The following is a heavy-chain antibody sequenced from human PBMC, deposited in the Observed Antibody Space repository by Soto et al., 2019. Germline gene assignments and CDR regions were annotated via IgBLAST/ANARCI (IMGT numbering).Heavy chain of an antibody. CDR3: AASIFYYVMDV. V-gene: IGHV5-51*01. CDR2: IYHGESDT. J-gene: IGHJ6*02. CDR1: GYSITNYC. Sequence: PGESLKISCKGSGYSITNYCIGWVRQMPGKGLEWMRIIYHGESDTKYNPSVQGDATTSADKTITTTCLQWSSLKASDTASYYCAASIFYYVMDVLGQGTTVTFSS.